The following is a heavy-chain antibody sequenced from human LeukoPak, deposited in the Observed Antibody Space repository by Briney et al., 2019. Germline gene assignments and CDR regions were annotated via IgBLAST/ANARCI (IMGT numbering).Heavy chain of an antibody. CDR2: IIPIFGTA. V-gene: IGHV1-69*06. CDR1: GGTFSSYA. D-gene: IGHD3-9*01. Sequence: ASVKVSCKASGGTFSSYAISWVRQAPGQGLEWMGGIIPIFGTANYAQKFQGRVTITADKSTSTAYMELSSLRAEDTARYFCAEDPILTGFYNDGRWGQGTLVIVSS. J-gene: IGHJ4*02. CDR3: AEDPILTGFYNDGR.